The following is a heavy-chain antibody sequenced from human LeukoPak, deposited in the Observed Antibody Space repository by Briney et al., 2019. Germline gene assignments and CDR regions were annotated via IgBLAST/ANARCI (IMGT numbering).Heavy chain of an antibody. CDR2: ISAYNGNT. CDR1: GYTFTSYG. V-gene: IGHV1-18*01. CDR3: ARVARVGATVVYYFDY. Sequence: ASVKVSCKASGYTFTSYGISWVRQAPGQGLEWMGWISAYNGNTNYAQKLQGRVTMTRDTSTSTVYMELSSLRSEDTAVYYCARVARVGATVVYYFDYWGQGTLVTVSS. J-gene: IGHJ4*02. D-gene: IGHD1-26*01.